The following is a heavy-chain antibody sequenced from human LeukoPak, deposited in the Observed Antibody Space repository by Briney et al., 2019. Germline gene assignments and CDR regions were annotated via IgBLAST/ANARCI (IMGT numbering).Heavy chain of an antibody. V-gene: IGHV7-4-1*02. Sequence: GASVKVSCKASGYTFTSYTMNWVRQAPGQGLEWMGWISTNTGNPTYAQGFTGRFVFSLDTSVSTAYLQISSLKAEDTAVYYCATTIPPRPTDWGSRLRYDAFDIWGQGTMVTVSS. D-gene: IGHD3-16*01. J-gene: IGHJ3*02. CDR3: ATTIPPRPTDWGSRLRYDAFDI. CDR1: GYTFTSYT. CDR2: ISTNTGNP.